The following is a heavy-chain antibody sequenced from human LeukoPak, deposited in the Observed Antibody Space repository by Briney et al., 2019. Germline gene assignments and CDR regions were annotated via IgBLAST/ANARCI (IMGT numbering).Heavy chain of an antibody. J-gene: IGHJ4*02. CDR3: AKSTAPAGYYLDY. CDR2: ISYDGNDK. D-gene: IGHD2-2*01. CDR1: GFTFSTYG. V-gene: IGHV3-30*18. Sequence: GGSLRLSCAASGFTFSTYGMHWVRQAPGKGLEWVAIISYDGNDKDYADSVRGRFTISRDNSKNTLYLQMNSLRGEDTAVCYCAKSTAPAGYYLDYWGQGILVTVSS.